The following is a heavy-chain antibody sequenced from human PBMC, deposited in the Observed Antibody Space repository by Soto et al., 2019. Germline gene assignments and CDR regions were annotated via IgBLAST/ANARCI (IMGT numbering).Heavy chain of an antibody. D-gene: IGHD6-19*01. V-gene: IGHV4-4*07. CDR1: GDSISGYY. Sequence: SETLSLTCTVSGDSISGYYWSWIRQPSGKGLEWIGRIYASGSTISNRSLRSRVALSVDTSKNQFSLNLNSVTAADTAMYYCVRSGYSSGWYTAFDSWSQGMLVTVSS. CDR2: IYASGST. CDR3: VRSGYSSGWYTAFDS. J-gene: IGHJ4*02.